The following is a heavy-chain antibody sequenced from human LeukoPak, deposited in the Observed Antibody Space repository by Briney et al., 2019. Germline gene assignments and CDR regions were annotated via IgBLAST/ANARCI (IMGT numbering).Heavy chain of an antibody. Sequence: SETLSLTCAVYGGSFSGYYWSWIRQPPGKGLEWIGEINHSGSTNYNPSLKSRVTISVDTSKNQFSLKLSSVTAADTAVYYCARHGSIAARTGFDYWGQGTLVTVSS. CDR1: GGSFSGYY. D-gene: IGHD6-6*01. CDR3: ARHGSIAARTGFDY. V-gene: IGHV4-34*01. J-gene: IGHJ4*02. CDR2: INHSGST.